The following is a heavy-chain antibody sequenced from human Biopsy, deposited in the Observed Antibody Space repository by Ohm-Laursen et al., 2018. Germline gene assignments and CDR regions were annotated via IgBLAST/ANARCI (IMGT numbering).Heavy chain of an antibody. V-gene: IGHV1-69*06. CDR2: NIPILGTG. J-gene: IGHJ1*01. Sequence: SSVKVSCNTPGGTFSNYGVNWVRQAPGQGLEWLGGNIPILGTGNYAQKFQDRVTVAADTSTSTATMELRSLRSDDTAVYYCATKLTGYFHHWGQGTLVIVSS. D-gene: IGHD3-9*01. CDR3: ATKLTGYFHH. CDR1: GGTFSNYG.